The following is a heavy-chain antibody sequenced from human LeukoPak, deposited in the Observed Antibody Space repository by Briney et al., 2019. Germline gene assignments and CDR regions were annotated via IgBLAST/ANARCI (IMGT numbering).Heavy chain of an antibody. Sequence: SETLSLTCTVSGGSISSGGYYWSWIRQHPGKGLEWIGYIYYSGSTYYNPSLKSRVTISVDTSKNQFSLKLSSVTAADTAVYYCARGSCSGTSCYAFDIWGQGTMVTVSS. D-gene: IGHD2-2*01. CDR1: GGSISSGGYY. CDR3: ARGSCSGTSCYAFDI. J-gene: IGHJ3*02. V-gene: IGHV4-31*03. CDR2: IYYSGST.